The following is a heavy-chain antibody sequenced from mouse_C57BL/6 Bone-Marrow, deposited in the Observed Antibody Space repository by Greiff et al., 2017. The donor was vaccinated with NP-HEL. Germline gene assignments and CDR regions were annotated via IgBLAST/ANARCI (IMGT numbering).Heavy chain of an antibody. Sequence: VHLVESGAELVRPGASVKLSCKASGYTFTDYYINWVKQRPGQGLEWIARIYPGSGNTYYNEKFKGKATLTAEKSSSTAYMQLSSLTSEDSAVYFCAIWYWFAYWGQGTLVTVSA. CDR3: AIWYWFAY. J-gene: IGHJ3*01. CDR1: GYTFTDYY. D-gene: IGHD2-1*01. V-gene: IGHV1-76*01. CDR2: IYPGSGNT.